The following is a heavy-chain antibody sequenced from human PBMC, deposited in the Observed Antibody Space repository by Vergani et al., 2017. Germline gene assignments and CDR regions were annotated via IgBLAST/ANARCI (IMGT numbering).Heavy chain of an antibody. J-gene: IGHJ3*02. Sequence: QVQLQESGPGLVKPSETLSLTCTVSGGSISSHYWSWIRQPPGKGLEWIGYIYYSGSTNYNPSLKSRVTISVDTSKNQFSLKLSSVTAADTAVYYCARDRGDSYADSYDAFDIWGQGTMVTVSS. CDR3: ARDRGDSYADSYDAFDI. V-gene: IGHV4-59*11. D-gene: IGHD5-18*01. CDR2: IYYSGST. CDR1: GGSISSHY.